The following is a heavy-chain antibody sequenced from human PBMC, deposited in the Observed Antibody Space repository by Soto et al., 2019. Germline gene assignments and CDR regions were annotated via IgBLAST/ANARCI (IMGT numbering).Heavy chain of an antibody. V-gene: IGHV3-33*01. CDR3: ARDHDRWLRAFDY. CDR2: IWYDGSNK. J-gene: IGHJ4*02. CDR1: GFTFSSYG. D-gene: IGHD5-12*01. Sequence: QVQLVESGGGVVQPGRSLRLSCAASGFTFSSYGMHWVRQAPGKGLEWVAVIWYDGSNKYYADSVKGRFTISRDNSKNMLYLQMNSLRAEDTAVYYCARDHDRWLRAFDYWGQGTLVTVSS.